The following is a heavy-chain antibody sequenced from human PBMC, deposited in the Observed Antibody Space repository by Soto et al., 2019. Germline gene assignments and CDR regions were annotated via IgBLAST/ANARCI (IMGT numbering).Heavy chain of an antibody. D-gene: IGHD2-8*02. CDR3: ARDKITGLFDY. CDR1: GGSFSGYY. V-gene: IGHV4-34*01. J-gene: IGHJ4*02. Sequence: PSETLSLTCAVYGGSFSGYYWTWIRQPPETGLEWIGEINHSGSTNYNPSLKSRVTISVDTSKNQFSLKLTSVTAEETAVYYCARDKITGLFDYWGQGTLVTVSS. CDR2: INHSGST.